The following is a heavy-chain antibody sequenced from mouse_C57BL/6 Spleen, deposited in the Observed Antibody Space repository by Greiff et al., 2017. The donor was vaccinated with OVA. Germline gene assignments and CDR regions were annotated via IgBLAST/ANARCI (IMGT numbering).Heavy chain of an antibody. Sequence: QVQLQQSGAELVRPGASVKLSCKASGYTFTDYYINWVKQRPGQGLEWIARIYPGSGNTYYNEKFKGKATLTAEKSSSTAYMQLSSLTSEDSAVYFCARSPYRYAMDYWGQGTSVTVSS. CDR2: IYPGSGNT. D-gene: IGHD2-10*01. CDR3: ARSPYRYAMDY. CDR1: GYTFTDYY. J-gene: IGHJ4*01. V-gene: IGHV1-76*01.